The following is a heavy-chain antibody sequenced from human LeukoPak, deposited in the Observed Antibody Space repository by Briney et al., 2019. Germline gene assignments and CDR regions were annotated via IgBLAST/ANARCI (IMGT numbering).Heavy chain of an antibody. CDR2: INHSGST. Sequence: PSETLSLTCAVYGGSFSGYYWSWIRQPPGKGLEWIGVINHSGSTNYNPSLKNRVTISVDTSKNQFSLKLSSVTAAGTAVYYCARGVSRWLQLFSGSTKRNWYFDLWGRGTLVTVSS. J-gene: IGHJ2*01. V-gene: IGHV4-34*01. CDR1: GGSFSGYY. CDR3: ARGVSRWLQLFSGSTKRNWYFDL. D-gene: IGHD5-12*01.